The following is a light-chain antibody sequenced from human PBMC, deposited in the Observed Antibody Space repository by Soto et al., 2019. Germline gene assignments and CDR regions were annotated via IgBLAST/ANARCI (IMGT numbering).Light chain of an antibody. CDR2: DVS. J-gene: IGLJ1*01. V-gene: IGLV2-14*01. CDR1: ASDVGGYHY. Sequence: QSVLTQPASVSGSPGQSIAISCTGTASDVGGYHYVSWYQQYPGKVPKLIISDVSNRPSGVSDRFSGSKSGNTASLTISGLQAEDEADYYCSSYTISSTYVFGTGTKVTAL. CDR3: SSYTISSTYV.